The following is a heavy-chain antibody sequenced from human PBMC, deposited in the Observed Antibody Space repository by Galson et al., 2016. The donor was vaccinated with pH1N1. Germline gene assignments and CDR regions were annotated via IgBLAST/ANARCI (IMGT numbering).Heavy chain of an antibody. CDR1: GLTFNIFA. J-gene: IGHJ4*02. D-gene: IGHD3-22*01. Sequence: SLRLSCAASGLTFNIFAMSWVRQAPGEGPEWVSSISASGANTNYADPVKGRFTISRDNSKNTLYLQTNSLRAEDTAIYYCVKLDSSGYYYGRFDSWGQGTLVTVSS. CDR2: ISASGANT. V-gene: IGHV3-23*01. CDR3: VKLDSSGYYYGRFDS.